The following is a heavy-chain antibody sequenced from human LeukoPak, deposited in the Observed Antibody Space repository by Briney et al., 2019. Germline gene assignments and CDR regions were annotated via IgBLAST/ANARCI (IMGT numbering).Heavy chain of an antibody. CDR2: IYHSGST. CDR1: GGSISSGGYS. Sequence: SETLSLTCAVSGGSISSGGYSWSWIRQPPGQGLEWIGYIYHSGSTYYNPSLKSRVTISVDRSKNQFSLKLSSVTAADTAVYYCARAANYYDSSGYSGQFDYWGQGTLVTVSS. CDR3: ARAANYYDSSGYSGQFDY. J-gene: IGHJ4*02. D-gene: IGHD3-22*01. V-gene: IGHV4-30-2*01.